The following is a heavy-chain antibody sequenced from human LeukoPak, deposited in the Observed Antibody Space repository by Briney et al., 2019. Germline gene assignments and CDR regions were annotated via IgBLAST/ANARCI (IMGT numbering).Heavy chain of an antibody. CDR3: ARDRGSNWFDP. Sequence: GGSLRLSCAASGFTFSNFAMSWVRQAPGKGLEWVSSISGSGGSTYYADSVKGRFTISRDNSKNTLYLQMNSLRAEDTAVYYCARDRGSNWFDPWGQGTLVTVSS. J-gene: IGHJ5*02. V-gene: IGHV3-23*01. CDR2: ISGSGGST. CDR1: GFTFSNFA.